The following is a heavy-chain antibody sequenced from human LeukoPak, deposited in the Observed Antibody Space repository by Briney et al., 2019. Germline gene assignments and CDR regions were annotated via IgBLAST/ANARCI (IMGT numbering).Heavy chain of an antibody. CDR1: GFTFSSYG. CDR3: ARRKPAATDFDY. Sequence: GGSLRLSCAASGFTFSSYGMHWVRQAPGKGLEWVAFIRYDGSNKYYADSVKGRFTISRDNSKNTLYLQMNSLRAEDTAVYYCARRKPAATDFDYWGQGTLVTVSS. V-gene: IGHV3-30*02. J-gene: IGHJ4*02. CDR2: IRYDGSNK. D-gene: IGHD2-2*01.